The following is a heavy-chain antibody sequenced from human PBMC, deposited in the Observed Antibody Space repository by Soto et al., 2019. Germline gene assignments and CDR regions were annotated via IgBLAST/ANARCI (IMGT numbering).Heavy chain of an antibody. V-gene: IGHV3-30-3*01. D-gene: IGHD3-16*01. J-gene: IGHJ4*02. CDR2: ISYDGSNK. CDR3: ARDGGECISGY. CDR1: GFTFSSYA. Sequence: QVQLVESGGGVVQPGRSLRLSCAASGFTFSSYAMHWVRQAPGKVLEWVAVISYDGSNKYYADSVKGRFTISRDNSKNPLYLQMNSLRAEDTAVYYCARDGGECISGYWGQGTLVTVSS.